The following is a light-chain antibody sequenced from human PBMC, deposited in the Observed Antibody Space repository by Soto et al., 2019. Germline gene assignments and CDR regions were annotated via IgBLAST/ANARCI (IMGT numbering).Light chain of an antibody. CDR2: GAS. Sequence: EIVLTQSPGTLSLSPGERATLSCRASQSVSSSYLAWFQQKPGQAPRLLIYGASSRATGIPDRFSGSGSGTDFTLTISRLEPEDFAMFYCQQYASPPHTFGQETKVDIK. J-gene: IGKJ2*01. V-gene: IGKV3-20*01. CDR3: QQYASPPHT. CDR1: QSVSSSY.